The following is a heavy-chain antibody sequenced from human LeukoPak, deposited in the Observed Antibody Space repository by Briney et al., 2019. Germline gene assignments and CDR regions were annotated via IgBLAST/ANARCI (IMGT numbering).Heavy chain of an antibody. CDR1: VLIFISYA. CDR3: AKAPLRILHPAAGKVSCDY. Sequence: GGSLRLSCAASVLIFISYAMSWVRQARGKGVAWVSPISGSGGSTYYADSVKGRLTLSRDNSKNTLYLQMNSLRAEDTGVYYCAKAPLRILHPAAGKVSCDYWGEGTVVTVSS. CDR2: ISGSGGST. D-gene: IGHD6-13*01. J-gene: IGHJ4*02. V-gene: IGHV3-23*01.